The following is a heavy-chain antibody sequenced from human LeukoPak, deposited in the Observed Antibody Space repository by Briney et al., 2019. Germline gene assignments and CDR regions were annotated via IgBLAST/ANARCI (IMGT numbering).Heavy chain of an antibody. J-gene: IGHJ4*02. CDR3: ARSRAFDY. V-gene: IGHV3-30*02. Sequence: GGSLRLACAASGLTFSSYGMDWVRQAPGKGLEWVALIKPDGSNKYYADSVKGRSTISRDNSKNTLHLQMNSLRAEDTAVYYCARSRAFDYWGQGTMVTVSS. CDR1: GLTFSSYG. CDR2: IKPDGSNK. D-gene: IGHD2/OR15-2a*01.